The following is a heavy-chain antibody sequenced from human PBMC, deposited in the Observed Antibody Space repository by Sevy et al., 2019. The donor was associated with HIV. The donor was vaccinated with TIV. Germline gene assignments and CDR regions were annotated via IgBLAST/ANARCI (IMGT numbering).Heavy chain of an antibody. CDR3: TYSYGHQSGSG. CDR2: IIPIFGTA. CDR1: GGTFSSYA. V-gene: IGHV1-69*06. D-gene: IGHD5-18*01. J-gene: IGHJ4*02. Sequence: ASVKVSCKASGGTFSSYAISWVRQAPGQGLEWMGGIIPIFGTANYAQKFQGRVTITADKSTSTAYMELSSLRSEDTAVYYCTYSYGHQSGSGRGQGTLVTVSS.